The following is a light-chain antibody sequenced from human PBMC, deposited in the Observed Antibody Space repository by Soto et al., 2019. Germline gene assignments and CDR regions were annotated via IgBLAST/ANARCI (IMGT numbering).Light chain of an antibody. V-gene: IGKV3-15*01. J-gene: IGKJ4*01. CDR3: QQYDNWLALT. Sequence: EIVMTQSPATLSVSPGERATLSCRASQTVSSNLAWYQQKPGQSPRLLIYGASTRATGIPARFSGSGSGTDFTLTISSLQSEDSALYYCQQYDNWLALTFGGGTKVEIK. CDR2: GAS. CDR1: QTVSSN.